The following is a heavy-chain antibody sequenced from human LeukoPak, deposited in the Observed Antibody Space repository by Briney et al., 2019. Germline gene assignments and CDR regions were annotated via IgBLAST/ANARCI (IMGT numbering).Heavy chain of an antibody. CDR1: GGSISSSNW. D-gene: IGHD1-1*01. Sequence: SETLSLTCAVSGGSISSSNWWSWIRQHPGKGLEWIGYIYYSGSTYYNPSLKSRVTISVDTSKNQFSLKLSSVTAADTAVYYCARAPHLRNDFYGMDVWGQGTTVTVSS. V-gene: IGHV4-31*11. J-gene: IGHJ6*02. CDR2: IYYSGST. CDR3: ARAPHLRNDFYGMDV.